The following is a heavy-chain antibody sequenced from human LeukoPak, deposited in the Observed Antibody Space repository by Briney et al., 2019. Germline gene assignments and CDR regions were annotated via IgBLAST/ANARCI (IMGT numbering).Heavy chain of an antibody. CDR3: ARVRASSGWPDAFDI. J-gene: IGHJ3*02. CDR2: ISSSSSTI. V-gene: IGHV3-48*01. CDR1: GFTFSSYS. D-gene: IGHD6-19*01. Sequence: GGSLRLSCAASGFTFSSYSMNWVRQAPGKGLEWVSYISSSSSTIHYADSVKGRFTISRDNAKNSLYLQMNSLRAEDTAVYYCARVRASSGWPDAFDIWGQGTMVTVSS.